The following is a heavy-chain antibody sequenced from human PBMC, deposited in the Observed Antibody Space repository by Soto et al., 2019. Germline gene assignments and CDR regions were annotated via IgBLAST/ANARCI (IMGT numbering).Heavy chain of an antibody. Sequence: GGSLRLSCAASGFTLSNYAMSWVRQAPGKGLDWVSGISGSGGSTSYADSVKGRFTISRDNSKDTVYLQMNSLRAEDTAVYYCAKSPANIVGPTPFDYWGQGTLVTVSS. V-gene: IGHV3-23*01. D-gene: IGHD1-26*01. CDR2: ISGSGGST. J-gene: IGHJ4*02. CDR3: AKSPANIVGPTPFDY. CDR1: GFTLSNYA.